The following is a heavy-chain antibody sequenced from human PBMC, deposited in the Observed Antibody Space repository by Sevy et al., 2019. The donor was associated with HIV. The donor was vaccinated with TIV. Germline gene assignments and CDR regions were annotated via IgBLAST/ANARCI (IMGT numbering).Heavy chain of an antibody. V-gene: IGHV4-59*01. Sequence: SETLSLTCTVSGGSINFYYWSWIRQPPGKGLEWIGHIYYTGSTNYNPSLKSRVSISVDTSKNQLSLNLRSVTAADTAVYYCARTVGDTGQHQNHYYMDVWCTGTTVTVSS. CDR3: ARTVGDTGQHQNHYYMDV. CDR1: GGSINFYY. CDR2: IYYTGST. D-gene: IGHD2-8*02. J-gene: IGHJ6*03.